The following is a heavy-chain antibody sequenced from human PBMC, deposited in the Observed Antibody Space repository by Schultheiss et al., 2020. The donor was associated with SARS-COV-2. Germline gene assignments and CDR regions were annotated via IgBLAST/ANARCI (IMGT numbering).Heavy chain of an antibody. CDR2: INHSGST. CDR3: ARRQFYYYGMDV. V-gene: IGHV4-34*01. Sequence: SETLSLTCAVSGGSFSGYYWSWIRQPPGKGLEWIGEINHSGSTYYNPSLKGRVTISEDTSKAQISLNLTSITAADTAVYYCARRQFYYYGMDVWGQGTTVTVSS. CDR1: GGSFSGYY. J-gene: IGHJ6*02.